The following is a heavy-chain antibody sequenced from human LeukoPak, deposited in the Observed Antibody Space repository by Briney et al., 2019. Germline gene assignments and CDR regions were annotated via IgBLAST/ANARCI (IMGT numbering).Heavy chain of an antibody. D-gene: IGHD3-22*01. CDR3: ARVPDYYDSSGYLVGRVRFDI. CDR2: IYYSGST. Sequence: PSETLSLTCTVSGGSISSSSYYWGWIRQPPGKGLEWIGSIYYSGSTYYNPSLKSRVTISVDTSKNQFSLKLSSVTAADTAVYYCARVPDYYDSSGYLVGRVRFDIWGQGTMVTVSS. V-gene: IGHV4-39*07. J-gene: IGHJ3*02. CDR1: GGSISSSSYY.